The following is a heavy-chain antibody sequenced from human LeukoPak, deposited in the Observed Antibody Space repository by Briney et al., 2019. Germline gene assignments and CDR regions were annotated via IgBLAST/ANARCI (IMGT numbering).Heavy chain of an antibody. CDR2: IGTAGDT. CDR3: ARGQRGSYDY. J-gene: IGHJ4*02. CDR1: GFTFSSYD. D-gene: IGHD1-26*01. V-gene: IGHV3-13*01. Sequence: GGPLRLSCAASGFTFSSYDMHWVRQATGKGLEWVTAIGTAGDTYYPGSVKGRFTISRENAKNSLYLQMNSLRAGDTAVYYCARGQRGSYDYWGQATLVTVSS.